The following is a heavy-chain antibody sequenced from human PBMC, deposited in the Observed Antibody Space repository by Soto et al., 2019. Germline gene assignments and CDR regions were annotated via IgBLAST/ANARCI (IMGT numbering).Heavy chain of an antibody. Sequence: GGSLRLSCAASGFTFSSYAMSWVRQAPGKGLEWVSGFSGSGDSTYYADSVKGRFTISRDNSRNTLCLQMNSLRAEDTAVYYCAKALRYFDWLLRPWNSMDVWGQGTTVTVSS. CDR1: GFTFSSYA. V-gene: IGHV3-23*01. D-gene: IGHD3-9*01. J-gene: IGHJ6*02. CDR3: AKALRYFDWLLRPWNSMDV. CDR2: FSGSGDST.